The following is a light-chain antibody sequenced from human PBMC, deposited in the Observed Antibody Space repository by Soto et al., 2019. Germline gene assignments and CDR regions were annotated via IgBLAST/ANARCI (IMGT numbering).Light chain of an antibody. CDR3: SSCTRSTTWV. CDR2: EVS. CDR1: SSDIGRYNF. Sequence: QSALTQPASVSGSPGQSITISCTGTSSDIGRYNFVSWYQQHPGKAPKLMIFEVSNRPSGVSNRFSGSKSGNTASLTISGLQAEDEADYYCSSCTRSTTWVFGGGTKLTVL. J-gene: IGLJ3*02. V-gene: IGLV2-14*01.